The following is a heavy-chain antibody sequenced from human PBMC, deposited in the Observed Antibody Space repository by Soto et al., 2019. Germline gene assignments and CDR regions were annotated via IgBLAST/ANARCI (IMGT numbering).Heavy chain of an antibody. CDR1: GFTFTSSA. J-gene: IGHJ4*02. V-gene: IGHV1-58*01. CDR3: AARRLDGSPVFDY. Sequence: SVKVSCKASGFTFTSSAVQWVRQARGQRLEWIGWIVVGSGNTNYTQKFQERVTITRDMSTSTAYMELSSLRSEDTAVYYCAARRLDGSPVFDYWGQGTLVTVSS. D-gene: IGHD1-26*01. CDR2: IVVGSGNT.